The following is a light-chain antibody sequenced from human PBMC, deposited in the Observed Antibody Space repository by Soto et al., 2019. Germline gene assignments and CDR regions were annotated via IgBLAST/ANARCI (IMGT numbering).Light chain of an antibody. CDR1: QSSSSY. Sequence: DIQMTQSPSSLSASVGDRVTITCRASQSSSSYLNWYQQKPVKSPMLLIYAASSLQSGVHSRFSGSGSGTYFTLTISSLQPEDFATYYCQQSYSTPITFGQGTRLEIK. CDR2: AAS. J-gene: IGKJ5*01. V-gene: IGKV1-39*01. CDR3: QQSYSTPIT.